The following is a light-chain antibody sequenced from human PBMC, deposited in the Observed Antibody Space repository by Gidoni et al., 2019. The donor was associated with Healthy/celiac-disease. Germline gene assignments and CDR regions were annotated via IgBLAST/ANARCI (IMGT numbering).Light chain of an antibody. CDR3: SSYTSSSTLEVV. Sequence: QSALTQPASVSGSPGQSITICCTGTSSDVGGYNYVSWYQQPPGKAPKLMIYEVSNRPSGVSNRFSGSKSGNTASLTIAGLQAEDEADYYCSSYTSSSTLEVVFGGGTKLTVL. CDR2: EVS. J-gene: IGLJ2*01. V-gene: IGLV2-14*01. CDR1: SSDVGGYNY.